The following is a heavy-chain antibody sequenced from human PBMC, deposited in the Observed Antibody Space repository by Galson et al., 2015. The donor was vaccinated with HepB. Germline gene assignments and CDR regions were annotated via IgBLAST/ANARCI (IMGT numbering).Heavy chain of an antibody. V-gene: IGHV1-18*01. D-gene: IGHD3-16*02. J-gene: IGHJ4*02. CDR3: ARDRDYRFDY. Sequence: SVKVSCKASGYTFTINGISWLRQAPGQGLEWMGWISAHSGNTNYAENFQGRVTLTRDTSTSTAYLDLRSLRSDDTATYYCARDRDYRFDYWGQGTLVTVSS. CDR2: ISAHSGNT. CDR1: GYTFTING.